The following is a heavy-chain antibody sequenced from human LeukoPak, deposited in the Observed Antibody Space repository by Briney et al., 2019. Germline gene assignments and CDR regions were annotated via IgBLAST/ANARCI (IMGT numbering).Heavy chain of an antibody. V-gene: IGHV4-59*11. CDR3: ARAPARRYSGCDWPTPTQFDP. D-gene: IGHD5-12*01. CDR1: GGSISSHY. CDR2: IYYSGST. Sequence: PSETLSLTCTVSGGSISSHYWSWIRQPPGKGLEWIGYIYYSGSTNYNPSLKSRVTISVDTSKNQFSLKLSSVTAADTAVYYCARAPARRYSGCDWPTPTQFDPWGQGTLVTVSS. J-gene: IGHJ5*02.